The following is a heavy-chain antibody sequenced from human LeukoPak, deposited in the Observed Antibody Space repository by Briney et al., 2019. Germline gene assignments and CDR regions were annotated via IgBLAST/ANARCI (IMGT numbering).Heavy chain of an antibody. CDR3: ARGNGYDPKLDY. CDR1: GGTFSSYA. V-gene: IGHV1-69*04. D-gene: IGHD5-12*01. CDR2: IIPILGIA. Sequence: ASVKVSCKASGGTFSSYAISWVRQAPGQGLEWMGRIIPILGIANYAQKFQGRVTITADKSTSTAYMELSSLRSEDTAVYYCARGNGYDPKLDYWGQGTLVTVSS. J-gene: IGHJ4*02.